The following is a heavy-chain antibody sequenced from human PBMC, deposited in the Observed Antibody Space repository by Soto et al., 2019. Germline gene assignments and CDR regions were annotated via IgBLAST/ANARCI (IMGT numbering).Heavy chain of an antibody. Sequence: SGTLSLTSTVCGGSISSYYWSWIRKPPGKGLEWIGYIYYSGSTNYNPSLKSRVTISVDTSKNQFSLKLSSVTAADTAVYYCASSTISYYYYMDVWGKGTTVTVSS. J-gene: IGHJ6*03. D-gene: IGHD5-12*01. V-gene: IGHV4-59*08. CDR3: ASSTISYYYYMDV. CDR1: GGSISSYY. CDR2: IYYSGST.